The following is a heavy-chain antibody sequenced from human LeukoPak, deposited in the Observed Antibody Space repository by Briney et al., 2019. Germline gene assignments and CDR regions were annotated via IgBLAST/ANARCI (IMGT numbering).Heavy chain of an antibody. CDR1: GYTFTSYA. J-gene: IGHJ6*02. D-gene: IGHD2-8*01. CDR3: ARDCKGVCYRGPDHYYYGMDV. CDR2: ISAHNGNT. V-gene: IGHV1-18*01. Sequence: GASVKVSCKASGYTFTSYAISWVRQAPGQGLEWMGWISAHNGNTNYAQKLQGRVTMTTDTSTSTAYMELRSLRSDDTAVYYCARDCKGVCYRGPDHYYYGMDVWGQGTTVTVSS.